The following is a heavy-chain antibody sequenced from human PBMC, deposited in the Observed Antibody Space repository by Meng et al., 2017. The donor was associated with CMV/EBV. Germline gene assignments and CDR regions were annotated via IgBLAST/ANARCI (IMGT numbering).Heavy chain of an antibody. CDR3: ARRGSSPPPARSRAGYYYDYGMDV. CDR1: VGTFSSYS. Sequence: SVKVSCKASVGTFSSYSISWVRQAPGHGLEWMGGIIPIFGTANYAQKFQGRVTITTDESTSTAYMELSSLRSEDTAVYYCARRGSSPPPARSRAGYYYDYGMDVWGQGTTVTVSS. CDR2: IIPIFGTA. V-gene: IGHV1-69*05. D-gene: IGHD6-6*01. J-gene: IGHJ6*02.